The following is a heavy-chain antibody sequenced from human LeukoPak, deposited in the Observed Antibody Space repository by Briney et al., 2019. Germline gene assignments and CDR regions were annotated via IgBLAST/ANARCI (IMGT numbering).Heavy chain of an antibody. CDR2: IYPDDFET. CDR3: ARQAYGSHFDAFDI. D-gene: IGHD3-22*01. Sequence: GESRKISCKASGYRVTTDYIGWVRQMPGKGLEWMGIIYPDDFETNYSPSFQGQVSMSVDQSITTAYLQWSSLKASDTAIYYCARQAYGSHFDAFDIWGQGTMVTVSS. J-gene: IGHJ3*02. V-gene: IGHV5-51*01. CDR1: GYRVTTDY.